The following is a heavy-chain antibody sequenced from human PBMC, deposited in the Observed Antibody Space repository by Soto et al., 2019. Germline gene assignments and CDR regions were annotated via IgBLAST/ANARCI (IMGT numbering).Heavy chain of an antibody. D-gene: IGHD3-16*01. CDR1: GFTLSTSE. Sequence: EVQLVESGGDLVQPGGSLKLSCTVSGFTLSTSEMNWVRQAPGKGLEWVAYINSGGVTLYADSVEGRFTISRDNAQNSLFLQMKSLRVEDTALYYCTRDKGEQVAYGMDVWGQGTTVTVSS. CDR2: INSGGVTL. V-gene: IGHV3-48*03. CDR3: TRDKGEQVAYGMDV. J-gene: IGHJ6*02.